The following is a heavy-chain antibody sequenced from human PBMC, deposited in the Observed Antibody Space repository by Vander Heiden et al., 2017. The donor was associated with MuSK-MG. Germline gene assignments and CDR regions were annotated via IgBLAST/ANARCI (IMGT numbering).Heavy chain of an antibody. V-gene: IGHV3-23*01. J-gene: IGHJ4*02. CDR3: AKKNYHRFDY. D-gene: IGHD3-10*01. CDR2: ISTTGDNT. CDR1: GLTFSNYA. Sequence: EVQLLESGGGLVQPGGSLRLSCAASGLTFSNYAMTWVRQAPGKGLDWVSAISTTGDNTYYADSVKGRFTISRDNSKNTLYLQMNSLRAEDTALYYCAKKNYHRFDYWGQGTLVPVSS.